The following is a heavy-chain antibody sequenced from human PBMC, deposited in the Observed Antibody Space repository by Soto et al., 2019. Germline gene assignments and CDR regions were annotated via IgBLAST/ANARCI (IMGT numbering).Heavy chain of an antibody. V-gene: IGHV3-23*01. D-gene: IGHD3-16*01. Sequence: EVQLLESGGGLVQPGGSQRLSCAASGFRFWTYAMSWVRQAPRKGLEWVAGISGSGTATYYADSVKGRFTISRDNSKDTLSLQMNSLRADDTAVYYCAKTRLYENNAYHRDAFDMWGPGTFLTVSS. CDR2: ISGSGTAT. CDR3: AKTRLYENNAYHRDAFDM. J-gene: IGHJ3*02. CDR1: GFRFWTYA.